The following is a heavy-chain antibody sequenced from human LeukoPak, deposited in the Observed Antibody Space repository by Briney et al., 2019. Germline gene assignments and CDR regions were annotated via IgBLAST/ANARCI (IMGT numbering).Heavy chain of an antibody. J-gene: IGHJ4*02. CDR1: GYTFTGHY. CDR2: INPNSGGT. Sequence: GASVKVSCKASGYTFTGHYMHWVRQAPGQGLEWMGWINPNSGGTNYAQKLQGRVTMTTDTSTSTAYMELRSLRSDDTAVYYCARVPFLTGSGSPDYWGQGTLVTVSS. V-gene: IGHV1-2*02. CDR3: ARVPFLTGSGSPDY. D-gene: IGHD3-10*01.